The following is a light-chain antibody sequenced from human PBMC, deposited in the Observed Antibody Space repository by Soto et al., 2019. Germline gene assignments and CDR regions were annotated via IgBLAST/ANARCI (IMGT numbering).Light chain of an antibody. Sequence: QSALTQPASVSGSPGQSITISCTGTSSDVGGHNFVSWYQQHPGRAPKLMIYDVRNRPSGVSNRFSGSKSANTASLVISVLQAEDEADYYCSSYSSSDTLVFGGGTKVTVL. CDR1: SSDVGGHNF. V-gene: IGLV2-14*03. CDR3: SSYSSSDTLV. CDR2: DVR. J-gene: IGLJ2*01.